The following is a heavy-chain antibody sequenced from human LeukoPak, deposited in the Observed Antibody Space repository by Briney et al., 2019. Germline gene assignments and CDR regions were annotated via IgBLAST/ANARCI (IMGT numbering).Heavy chain of an antibody. CDR3: ARLYCSGGSCYSAPDY. J-gene: IGHJ4*02. Sequence: GGSLRLSCAASGFTFSSYWMHWVRQAPGKGLVWVSRINSDGSSTSYADSVRGRFTISRDNAKNTLYLQMNSLRAEDTAVYYCARLYCSGGSCYSAPDYWGQGTLVTVSS. D-gene: IGHD2-15*01. V-gene: IGHV3-74*01. CDR1: GFTFSSYW. CDR2: INSDGSST.